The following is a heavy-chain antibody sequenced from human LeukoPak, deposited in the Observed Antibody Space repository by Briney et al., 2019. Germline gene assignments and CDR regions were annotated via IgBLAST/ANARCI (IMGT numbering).Heavy chain of an antibody. D-gene: IGHD3-10*01. CDR2: ISGSGGST. CDR3: AKVVEFGVWFGELLQIFDY. J-gene: IGHJ4*02. Sequence: PGGSLRLSCAASGFTFSSYAMSWVRQAPGKGLEWVSAISGSGGSTYYADSVKGRFTISRDNSKNTLYLQMNSLRAEDTAVYYCAKVVEFGVWFGELLQIFDYWGQGTLVTVSS. CDR1: GFTFSSYA. V-gene: IGHV3-23*01.